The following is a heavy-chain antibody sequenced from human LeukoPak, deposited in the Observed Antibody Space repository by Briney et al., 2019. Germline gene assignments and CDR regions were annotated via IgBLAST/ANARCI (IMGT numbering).Heavy chain of an antibody. CDR3: AKGPLGSYYVGSGNWYFDL. D-gene: IGHD1-26*01. CDR2: ISYDGSNK. Sequence: GRSLRLSCAASGFTFSSYGMHWVRQAPGKGLEWVAVISYDGSNKYYADSVKGRFTISRDNSKNTLYLQMNSLGAEDTAVYYCAKGPLGSYYVGSGNWYFDLWGRGTLVTVSS. CDR1: GFTFSSYG. J-gene: IGHJ2*01. V-gene: IGHV3-30*18.